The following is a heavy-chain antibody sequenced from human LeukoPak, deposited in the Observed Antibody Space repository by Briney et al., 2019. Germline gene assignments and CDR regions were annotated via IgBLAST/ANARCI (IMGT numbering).Heavy chain of an antibody. V-gene: IGHV3-21*01. D-gene: IGHD6-6*01. CDR3: ARGREQLVLGFPNYYFDY. CDR1: GFTFSSYA. CDR2: ISSSSSYI. J-gene: IGHJ4*02. Sequence: PGRSLRLSCAASGFTFSSYAMHWVRQAPGKGLEWVSSISSSSSYIYYADSVKGRFTISRDNAKNSLYLQMNSLRAEDTAVYYCARGREQLVLGFPNYYFDYWGQGTLVTVSS.